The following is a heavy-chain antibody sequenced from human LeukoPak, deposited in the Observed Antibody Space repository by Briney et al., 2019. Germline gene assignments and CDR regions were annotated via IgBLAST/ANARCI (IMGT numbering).Heavy chain of an antibody. J-gene: IGHJ4*02. D-gene: IGHD3-22*01. V-gene: IGHV1-69*04. CDR1: GGTFSSYA. CDR3: ARDAYDSSGYYGY. CDR2: IIPILGIA. Sequence: ASVKVSCKASGGTFSSYAISWVRQAPGQGLEWMGRIIPILGIANYAQKFQGRVTITADKSTSTAYMELSSLRSEDTAVYYCARDAYDSSGYYGYWGQGTLVTVSS.